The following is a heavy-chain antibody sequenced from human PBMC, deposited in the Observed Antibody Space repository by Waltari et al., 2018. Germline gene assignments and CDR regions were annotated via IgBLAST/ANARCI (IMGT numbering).Heavy chain of an antibody. Sequence: QVQLQESGPGLVKPSETLSLTCTVSGGSISSHYWSWIRQPPGKGLEWIGYIYYSGSTHYNPALKRRVTISVDTSKNPFSLKLRSVTAADTAVYYCARTPIPEYSSSWYEMDVWGQGTTVTVSS. CDR1: GGSISSHY. J-gene: IGHJ6*02. CDR2: IYYSGST. D-gene: IGHD6-13*01. V-gene: IGHV4-59*11. CDR3: ARTPIPEYSSSWYEMDV.